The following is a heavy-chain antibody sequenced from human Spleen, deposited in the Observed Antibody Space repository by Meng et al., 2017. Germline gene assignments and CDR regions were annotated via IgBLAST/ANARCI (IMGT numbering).Heavy chain of an antibody. CDR1: GGSFSGYY. V-gene: IGHV4-34*01. Sequence: GSLRLSCAVYGGSFSGYYWSWSRQPPGKGLEWIGEINHRESTNYNPSLKSRVTISGDTSKNQFSLKLNSVTAADTAVYYCARGISYSSSWYPTYGMDVWGQGTTVTVSS. J-gene: IGHJ6*02. CDR2: INHREST. CDR3: ARGISYSSSWYPTYGMDV. D-gene: IGHD6-13*01.